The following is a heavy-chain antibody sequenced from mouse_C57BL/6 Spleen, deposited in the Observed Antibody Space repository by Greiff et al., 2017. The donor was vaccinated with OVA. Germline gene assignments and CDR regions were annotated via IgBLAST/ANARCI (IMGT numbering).Heavy chain of an antibody. D-gene: IGHD2-3*01. CDR1: GYSITSGYY. V-gene: IGHV3-6*01. Sequence: VQLKQSGPGLVKPSQSLSLTCSVTGYSITSGYYWNWIRQFPGNKLEWMGYISYDGSNNYNPSLKNRISITRDTSKNQFFLKLNSVTTEDTATYYCAREDGYPAAWFAYWGQGTLVTVSA. CDR3: AREDGYPAAWFAY. CDR2: ISYDGSN. J-gene: IGHJ3*01.